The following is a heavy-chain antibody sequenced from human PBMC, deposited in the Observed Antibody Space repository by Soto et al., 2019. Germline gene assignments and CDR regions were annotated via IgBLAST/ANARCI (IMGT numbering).Heavy chain of an antibody. CDR2: ISGSGGST. J-gene: IGHJ4*02. Sequence: AGGSLRLSCAASGFTFSSYAMSWVRQAPGKGLEWVSAISGSGGSTYHADSVKGRFTISRDHSKNTLYLQLNSLRAVDTAVYYCAKGMSSTSCYHFHYWGQGTLVTVSS. V-gene: IGHV3-23*01. CDR1: GFTFSSYA. CDR3: AKGMSSTSCYHFHY. D-gene: IGHD2-2*01.